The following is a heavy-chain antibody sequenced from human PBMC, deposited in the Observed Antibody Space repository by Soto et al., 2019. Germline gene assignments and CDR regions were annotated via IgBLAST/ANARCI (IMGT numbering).Heavy chain of an antibody. V-gene: IGHV1-2*04. CDR2: INPNSGGT. CDR3: ARAYNWNYFWFDP. CDR1: GYTFTGYY. J-gene: IGHJ5*02. Sequence: GASVKVSCKASGYTFTGYYMHWVRQAPGQGLEWMGWINPNSGGTNYAQKFQGWVTMTRDTSISTAYMELSRLRSDDTAVYYCARAYNWNYFWFDPWGQGTLVTVSS. D-gene: IGHD1-7*01.